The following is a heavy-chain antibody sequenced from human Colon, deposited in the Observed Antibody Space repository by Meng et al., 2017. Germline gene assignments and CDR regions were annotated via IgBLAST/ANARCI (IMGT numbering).Heavy chain of an antibody. D-gene: IGHD6-19*01. CDR1: GGSISSSDW. CDR2: IYHSGST. Sequence: QVQLQESGPGVVKPSGTLSLTCTVSGGSISSSDWWTWVRQSPGKGLEWIGEIYHSGSTNYNPSLKSRVTISLDKSKNQFSLKMSSVTAADTAVYYCARIGVTGSYYFDYWGQGTLVTVSS. CDR3: ARIGVTGSYYFDY. J-gene: IGHJ4*02. V-gene: IGHV4-4*02.